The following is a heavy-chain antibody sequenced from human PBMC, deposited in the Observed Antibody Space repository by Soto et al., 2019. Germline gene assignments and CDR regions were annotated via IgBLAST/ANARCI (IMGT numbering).Heavy chain of an antibody. Sequence: GESLKISCKGSGYSFTSYWIGWVRQMPGKGLEWMGIIYPGDSDTRYSPSFQGQVTISADKSISTAYLQWSSLKASDTAMYYCARQHDYSNYAGAFDIWGQGTMATVSS. J-gene: IGHJ3*02. CDR1: GYSFTSYW. D-gene: IGHD4-4*01. CDR2: IYPGDSDT. CDR3: ARQHDYSNYAGAFDI. V-gene: IGHV5-51*01.